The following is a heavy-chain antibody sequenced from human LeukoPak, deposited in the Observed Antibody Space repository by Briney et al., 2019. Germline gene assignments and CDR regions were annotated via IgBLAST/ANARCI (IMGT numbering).Heavy chain of an antibody. CDR2: IYYSGST. CDR3: ARETPYYDILTGSRWFDP. Sequence: PSETLSLTCTVSGGSISSYYWSWLRQPPGKGLEWIGYIYYSGSTNYNPSLKSRVTISVDTSKNQFSLKLSSVTAADTAVFYCARETPYYDILTGSRWFDPWGQGTLVTVSS. J-gene: IGHJ5*02. CDR1: GGSISSYY. V-gene: IGHV4-59*01. D-gene: IGHD3-9*01.